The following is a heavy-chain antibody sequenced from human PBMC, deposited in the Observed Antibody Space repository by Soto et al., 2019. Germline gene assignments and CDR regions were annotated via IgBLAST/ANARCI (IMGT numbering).Heavy chain of an antibody. CDR1: GFTFSDYY. CDR3: ARDSTLTYSNYPPLDY. Sequence: GGSLRLSCAASGFTFSDYYMSWIRQAPGKGLEWVSYISSSGSTIYYADSVKGRFTISRDNAKNSLYLQMNSLRAEDTAVYYCARDSTLTYSNYPPLDYWGQGTLVTVSS. V-gene: IGHV3-11*01. CDR2: ISSSGSTI. J-gene: IGHJ4*02. D-gene: IGHD4-4*01.